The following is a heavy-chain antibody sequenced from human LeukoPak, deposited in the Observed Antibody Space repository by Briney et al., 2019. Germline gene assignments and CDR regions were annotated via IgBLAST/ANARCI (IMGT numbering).Heavy chain of an antibody. CDR1: GVSINDYH. CDR3: ARIRCGHSGSVCYNH. Sequence: NSSETLSLTCGVFGVSINDYHWSWIRQSPGEGLEWIGEISHTEGTRYNPSLESRVTMSVGTSENQLSLKLIFVTAADTAVYYCARIRCGHSGSVCYNHWGLGTLVTVSS. V-gene: IGHV4-34*01. D-gene: IGHD3-9*01. J-gene: IGHJ1*01. CDR2: ISHTEGT.